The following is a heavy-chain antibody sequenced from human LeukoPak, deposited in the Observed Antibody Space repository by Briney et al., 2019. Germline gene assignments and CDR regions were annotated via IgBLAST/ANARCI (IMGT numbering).Heavy chain of an antibody. D-gene: IGHD5-24*01. CDR3: VRDPRDGYGHFDY. CDR2: IYIEGYT. CDR1: GFTFSGNH. V-gene: IGHV3-66*01. Sequence: GGSLRLSCVVSGFTFSGNHSSWVRQAPGKGPEWVSVIYIEGYTYYADSVKGRFTISRDNSKNTVYLQMNSLKPEDTAVYYCVRDPRDGYGHFDYWGQGTLATVSS. J-gene: IGHJ4*02.